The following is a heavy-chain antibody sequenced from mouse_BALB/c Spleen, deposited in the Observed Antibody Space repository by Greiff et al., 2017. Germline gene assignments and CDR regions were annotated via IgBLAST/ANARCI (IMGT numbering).Heavy chain of an antibody. V-gene: IGHV5-6-3*01. CDR2: INSNGGST. J-gene: IGHJ4*01. CDR1: GFTFSSYG. CDR3: AREGDLGYTAMDY. D-gene: IGHD1-2*01. Sequence: EVKLMESGGGLVQPGGSLKLSCAASGFTFSSYGMSWVRQTPDKRLELVATINSNGGSTDYPDSVKGRFTISRDNAKNTLYLQMSSLKSEDTAMYYCAREGDLGYTAMDYWGQGTSVTVSS.